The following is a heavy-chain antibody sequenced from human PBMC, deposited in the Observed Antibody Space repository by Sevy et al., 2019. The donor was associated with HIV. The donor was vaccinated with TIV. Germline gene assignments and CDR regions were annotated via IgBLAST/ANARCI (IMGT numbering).Heavy chain of an antibody. CDR2: IKQDESEK. Sequence: GGSLRLSCAASGFSFSTYWMHWVRQAPGKGLEWVANIKQDESEKYYVASVKGRFTISRDNAKNSVYLDMTSLRPEVTAIYYCAKGNSGSFDYWGQGTLVTVSS. CDR3: AKGNSGSFDY. D-gene: IGHD3-22*01. J-gene: IGHJ4*02. V-gene: IGHV3-7*01. CDR1: GFSFSTYW.